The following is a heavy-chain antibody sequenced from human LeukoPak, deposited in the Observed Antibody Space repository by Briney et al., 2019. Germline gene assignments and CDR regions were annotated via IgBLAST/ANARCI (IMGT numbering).Heavy chain of an antibody. V-gene: IGHV4-39*07. J-gene: IGHJ6*02. CDR1: GGSISSSSYY. D-gene: IGHD3-9*01. CDR2: IYYSGST. Sequence: SETLSLTCTVSGGSISSSSYYWGWIRQPPGKGLEWIGSIYYSGSTYYNPSLKSRVTISVDTSKNQFSLKLSSVTAADTAVYYCARDKLLTGPVTRSYGMDVWGQGTTVTVSS. CDR3: ARDKLLTGPVTRSYGMDV.